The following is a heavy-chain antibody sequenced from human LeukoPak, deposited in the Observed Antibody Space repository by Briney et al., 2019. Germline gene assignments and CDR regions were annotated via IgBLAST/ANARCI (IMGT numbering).Heavy chain of an antibody. CDR2: IYTGGNT. Sequence: GGSLRLSCAASGFTVSSTYMSWVRQAPGEGLEWVSLIYTGGNTYYADSVKGRFTLSTDNSKNTVYLQMNSLRVEDTAMYYCATISDLLFYFDSWGQGTLVTVSS. CDR3: ATISDLLFYFDS. J-gene: IGHJ4*02. CDR1: GFTVSSTY. V-gene: IGHV3-66*01.